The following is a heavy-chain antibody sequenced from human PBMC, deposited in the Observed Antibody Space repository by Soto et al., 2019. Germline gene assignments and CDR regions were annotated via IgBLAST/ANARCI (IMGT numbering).Heavy chain of an antibody. D-gene: IGHD2-15*01. V-gene: IGHV4-34*01. CDR3: ARDYCSGGNCYGDDAFDI. Sequence: QVQLQQWGAGLLKPSETLSLTCAVYGGSFSGYYWSWIRQPPGKGLEWIGDINHTGSTNYNPSLKSRVTISVDTSKNQFSLNLTSVTAAHTALYFCARDYCSGGNCYGDDAFDIWGQGAMVTVSS. CDR1: GGSFSGYY. CDR2: INHTGST. J-gene: IGHJ3*02.